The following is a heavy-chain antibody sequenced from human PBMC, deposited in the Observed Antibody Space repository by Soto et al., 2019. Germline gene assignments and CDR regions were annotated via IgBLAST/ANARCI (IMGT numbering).Heavy chain of an antibody. V-gene: IGHV3-33*01. CDR2: IWYDGSNK. CDR3: ARDLRGYSYGCDY. D-gene: IGHD5-18*01. CDR1: GFTFSSYG. J-gene: IGHJ4*02. Sequence: PGGALRLSCAASGFTFSSYGMHWVRQAPGKGLEWVAAIWYDGSNKYYADSVKGRFTISRDNSKNTLYLQMNSLRAEDTAVYYCARDLRGYSYGCDYWGQGTLVNVSS.